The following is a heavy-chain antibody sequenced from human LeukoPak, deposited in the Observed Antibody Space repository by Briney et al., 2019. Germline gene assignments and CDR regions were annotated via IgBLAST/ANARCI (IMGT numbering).Heavy chain of an antibody. Sequence: PGGSLRLSCAASGFIFSDYEVHWVRQAPGKGLEFVSAITSNGGRTFYANSVKGRFTISRDNSKNALYLQMDSLRADDMAVYYGARGAASGGYDYWGQGALVTVSS. D-gene: IGHD3-10*01. CDR1: GFIFSDYE. V-gene: IGHV3-64*01. CDR2: ITSNGGRT. J-gene: IGHJ4*02. CDR3: ARGAASGGYDY.